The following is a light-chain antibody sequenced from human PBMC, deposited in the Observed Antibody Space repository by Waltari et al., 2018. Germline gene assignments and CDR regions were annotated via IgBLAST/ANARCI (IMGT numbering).Light chain of an antibody. Sequence: DIVMTPSPLSLLVTPGGPASISCSTSRILLHSNGNNYVNWYLQKPGQAPQLLNYLGSNRASGVPYRFSGSGSGTDFTLKITRVEAEDVGVYYCMQSLQSPYTFGQGTKLEIK. J-gene: IGKJ2*01. CDR2: LGS. CDR1: RILLHSNGNNY. V-gene: IGKV2-28*01. CDR3: MQSLQSPYT.